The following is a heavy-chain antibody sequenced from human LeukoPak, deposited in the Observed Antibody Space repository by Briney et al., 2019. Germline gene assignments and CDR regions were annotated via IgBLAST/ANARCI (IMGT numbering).Heavy chain of an antibody. Sequence: GGSLRLSCAASGFTFSSYSMNWVRQAPGKGLEWVSSISSGSSYIYYADSVKGRFTISRDNAKNSLYLQMNSLRAEDTAVYYCARDHRSGTDYWGQGTLVTVSS. CDR2: ISSGSSYI. CDR1: GFTFSSYS. V-gene: IGHV3-21*01. J-gene: IGHJ4*02. CDR3: ARDHRSGTDY. D-gene: IGHD6-25*01.